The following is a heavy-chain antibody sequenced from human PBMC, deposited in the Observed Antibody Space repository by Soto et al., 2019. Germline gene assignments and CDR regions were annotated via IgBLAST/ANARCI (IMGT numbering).Heavy chain of an antibody. CDR1: GYTFTSYD. Sequence: ASVKVSCKASGYTFTSYDINWVRQATGQGLEWMGWMNPNSGNTGYAQKFQGRVTMTRNTSISTAYMELSSLRSEDTAVYYCAREIVDTAMVAYWGQGTLVTVSS. V-gene: IGHV1-8*01. D-gene: IGHD5-18*01. J-gene: IGHJ4*02. CDR3: AREIVDTAMVAY. CDR2: MNPNSGNT.